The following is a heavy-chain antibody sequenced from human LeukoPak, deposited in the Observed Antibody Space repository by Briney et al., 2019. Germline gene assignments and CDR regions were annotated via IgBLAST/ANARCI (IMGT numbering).Heavy chain of an antibody. J-gene: IGHJ4*02. CDR2: IKQDGSEK. CDR3: ARDRYSGSYQKTYDY. Sequence: GGSLRLSCAASGFTFSSYAMSWVRQAPGKGLEWVANIKQDGSEKYYVDSVKGRFTISRDNAKNSLYLQMNSLRAEDTAVYYCARDRYSGSYQKTYDYWGQGTLVTVSS. CDR1: GFTFSSYA. V-gene: IGHV3-7*01. D-gene: IGHD1-26*01.